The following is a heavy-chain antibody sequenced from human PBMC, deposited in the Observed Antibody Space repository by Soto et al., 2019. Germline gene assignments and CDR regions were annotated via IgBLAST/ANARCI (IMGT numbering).Heavy chain of an antibody. J-gene: IGHJ6*03. Sequence: GVSLRLSCAASGFTFSSYSMNWVRQAPGKGLEWVSYISSSSSTIYYADSVKGRFTISRDNAKNSLYLQMNSLRDEDTAVYYCARATYYYDSSGYYYYYYMDVWGKGTTVTVSS. D-gene: IGHD3-22*01. CDR2: ISSSSSTI. CDR1: GFTFSSYS. V-gene: IGHV3-48*02. CDR3: ARATYYYDSSGYYYYYYMDV.